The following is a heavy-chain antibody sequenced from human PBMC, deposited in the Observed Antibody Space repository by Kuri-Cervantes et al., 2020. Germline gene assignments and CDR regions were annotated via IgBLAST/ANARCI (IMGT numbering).Heavy chain of an antibody. V-gene: IGHV3-33*08. Sequence: GESLKISCAASGFTFSSYSMNWVRQAPGKGLEWVAVIWYDGSNKYYADSVKGRFAISRDNSKNTLYLQMNSLRAEDTAVYYCARDVKDSSSWYGYYYYGMDVWGQGTTVTVSS. D-gene: IGHD6-13*01. CDR2: IWYDGSNK. CDR3: ARDVKDSSSWYGYYYYGMDV. CDR1: GFTFSSYS. J-gene: IGHJ6*02.